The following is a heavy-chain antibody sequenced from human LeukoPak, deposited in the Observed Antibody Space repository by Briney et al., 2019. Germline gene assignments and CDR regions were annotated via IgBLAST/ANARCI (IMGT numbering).Heavy chain of an antibody. D-gene: IGHD3-10*01. CDR2: ISSSSSYI. Sequence: GGSLRLSCAASGFTFSSYWMSWVRQAPGKGLEWVSSISSSSSYIYYADSVKGRFTISRDNAKNSLYLQMNSLRAEDTAVYYCARGGALLWFGESSLFPFDYWGQGTLVTVSS. V-gene: IGHV3-21*01. J-gene: IGHJ4*02. CDR1: GFTFSSYW. CDR3: ARGGALLWFGESSLFPFDY.